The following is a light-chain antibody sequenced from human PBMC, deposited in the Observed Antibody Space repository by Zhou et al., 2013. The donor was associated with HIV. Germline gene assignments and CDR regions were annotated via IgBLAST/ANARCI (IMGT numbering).Light chain of an antibody. J-gene: IGKJ2*01. V-gene: IGKV3-20*01. Sequence: EIVLTQSPGTLSLSPGERATLSCRASQSVSSSYLAWYQQKPGQAPRLLIYGASSRATGIPDRFSGSGSGTDFTLAIGRLEPEDFAVYYCQHYDDSSGYTFGQGTQAGDQT. CDR1: QSVSSSY. CDR3: QHYDDSSGYT. CDR2: GAS.